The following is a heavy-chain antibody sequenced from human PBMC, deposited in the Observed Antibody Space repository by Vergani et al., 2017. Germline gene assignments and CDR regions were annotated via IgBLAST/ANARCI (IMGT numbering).Heavy chain of an antibody. J-gene: IGHJ4*02. CDR2: ISSSSSYI. CDR1: GFTFSSYS. Sequence: EVQLVESGGGLVKPGGSLRLSCAASGFTFSSYSMNWVRQAPGKGLEWVSSISSSSSYIYYADSVKGRFTISRDNAKNSLYLQMNSLRAEDTAVYYCARDGGITIFGVVYYFDYWGQGTLVTVSS. CDR3: ARDGGITIFGVVYYFDY. V-gene: IGHV3-21*01. D-gene: IGHD3-3*01.